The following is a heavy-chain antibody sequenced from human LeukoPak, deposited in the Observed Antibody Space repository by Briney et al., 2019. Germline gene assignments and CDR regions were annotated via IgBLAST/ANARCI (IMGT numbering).Heavy chain of an antibody. V-gene: IGHV4-39*01. CDR2: IYYSGST. D-gene: IGHD5-18*01. J-gene: IGHJ4*02. Sequence: SETLSLTCTVSGGSISSSSYYWGWIRQPPGKGLEWIGSIYYSGSTYYNPSLKSRVTISVDTSKNQFSLKLSSVTAADTAVYYCARPTRGYSHGYRYWGQGTLVTVSS. CDR1: GGSISSSSYY. CDR3: ARPTRGYSHGYRY.